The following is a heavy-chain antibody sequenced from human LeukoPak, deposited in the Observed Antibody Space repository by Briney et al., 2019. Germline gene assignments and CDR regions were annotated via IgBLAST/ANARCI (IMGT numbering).Heavy chain of an antibody. CDR2: INPNSGGT. V-gene: IGHV1-2*02. D-gene: IGHD3-16*01. CDR1: GYTFTGYY. J-gene: IGHJ4*02. Sequence: ASVKVSCKASGYTFTGYYMHWVRQAPGQGLEWMGWINPNSGGTNYAQKFQGRVTMTRDTSISTAYMELIMLRSDDTAVYYCARSLRPYGGGFDYWGQGTLVTVSS. CDR3: ARSLRPYGGGFDY.